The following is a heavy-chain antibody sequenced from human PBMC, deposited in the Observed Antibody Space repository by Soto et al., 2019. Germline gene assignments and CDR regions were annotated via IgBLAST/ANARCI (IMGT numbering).Heavy chain of an antibody. V-gene: IGHV1-2*04. CDR2: INPNSGGT. D-gene: IGHD3-10*01. Sequence: ASVKVSCKASGYTFTGYYMHWVRQAPGQGLEWMGWINPNSGGTNYAQKFQGWVTMTRDTPISTAYMELSRLRSDDTAVYYCARGITMVRGVIDYYYYYMDVWGKGTTVTVSS. J-gene: IGHJ6*03. CDR1: GYTFTGYY. CDR3: ARGITMVRGVIDYYYYYMDV.